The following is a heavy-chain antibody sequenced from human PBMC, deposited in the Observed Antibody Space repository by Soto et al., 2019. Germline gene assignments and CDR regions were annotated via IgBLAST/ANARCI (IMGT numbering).Heavy chain of an antibody. CDR3: AKKVRTTAGYYFDY. D-gene: IGHD1-7*01. Sequence: GGSLRLSCAASGFTFSSYAMHWVRQAPGKGLEWVAVISYDGSNKFYADSVKGRFTISRDNFKNTLYLQMDSLGAEDTAVYYCAKKVRTTAGYYFDYWGQGTLVTVSS. J-gene: IGHJ4*02. V-gene: IGHV3-30-3*02. CDR1: GFTFSSYA. CDR2: ISYDGSNK.